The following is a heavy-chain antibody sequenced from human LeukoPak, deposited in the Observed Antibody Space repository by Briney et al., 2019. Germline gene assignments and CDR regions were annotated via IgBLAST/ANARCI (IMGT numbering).Heavy chain of an antibody. CDR1: GGSFSGYY. J-gene: IGHJ4*02. CDR2: INHSGST. D-gene: IGHD2-15*01. V-gene: IGHV4-34*01. CDR3: ARGLGYCSGGSCYPYDY. Sequence: SETLSPTCAVYGGSFSGYYWSWIRQPPGKGLEWIGEINHSGSTNYNPSLKSRVTISVDTSKNQFSLKLSSVTAADTAVYYCARGLGYCSGGSCYPYDYWGQGTPVTVSS.